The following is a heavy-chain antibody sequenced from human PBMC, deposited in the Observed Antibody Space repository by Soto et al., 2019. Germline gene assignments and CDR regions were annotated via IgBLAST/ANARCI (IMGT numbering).Heavy chain of an antibody. J-gene: IGHJ4*02. D-gene: IGHD6-13*01. Sequence: QVQLVQSGAEVKKPGASVKVSCKASGYTITSYGISWVRQAPGQGLEWMGWISAYNSNTNYAQKLQGRVTMTTDTATSTAYMELRCLRSDDTAVYYCARDCAAAGPFDYWGQGTLLTVAS. CDR2: ISAYNSNT. CDR3: ARDCAAAGPFDY. V-gene: IGHV1-18*01. CDR1: GYTITSYG.